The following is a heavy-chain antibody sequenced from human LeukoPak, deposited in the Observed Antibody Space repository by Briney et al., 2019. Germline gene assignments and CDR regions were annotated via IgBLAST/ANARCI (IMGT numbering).Heavy chain of an antibody. CDR2: IKQDGSEK. D-gene: IGHD6-13*01. J-gene: IGHJ3*02. Sequence: GGSLRLSCAASGFTFSSYWMSWVRQAPGKGLEWVANIKQDGSEKYYVDSVKGRFTISRDNAKNSLYLQMTSLRAEDTAVYYCAREYSSSSGDAFDIWGQGTMVTVSS. CDR1: GFTFSSYW. V-gene: IGHV3-7*01. CDR3: AREYSSSSGDAFDI.